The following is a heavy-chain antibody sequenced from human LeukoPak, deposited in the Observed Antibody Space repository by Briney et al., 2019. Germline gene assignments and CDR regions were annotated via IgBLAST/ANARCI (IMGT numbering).Heavy chain of an antibody. CDR3: AKVRYYYDSSGRNAFDI. CDR2: ISYDGSNG. Sequence: GRSLSLSCAASGSTFSSYDMHWVRQAPGKGLEWVAVISYDGSNGDYVDSVKGRFTISRDNSKNTLSLQLNSLRADDTAVYYCAKVRYYYDSSGRNAFDIWGQGTLVTVSS. V-gene: IGHV3-30*18. J-gene: IGHJ3*02. CDR1: GSTFSSYD. D-gene: IGHD3-22*01.